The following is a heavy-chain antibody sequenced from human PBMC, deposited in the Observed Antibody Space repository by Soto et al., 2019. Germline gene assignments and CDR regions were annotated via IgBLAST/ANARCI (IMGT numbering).Heavy chain of an antibody. V-gene: IGHV4-31*03. J-gene: IGHJ3*01. CDR3: AREGYCTNGVCPTLDGVVN. CDR1: GGSISSGGYY. CDR2: IYYSGST. D-gene: IGHD2-8*01. Sequence: QVQLQESGPGLVKPSQTLSLTCTVSGGSISSGGYYWSWIRQHPGKGLEWIGYIYYSGSTYYNPSLKSRVTISVDTSKNQFSLKLSSVTAADTAVYYCAREGYCTNGVCPTLDGVVNWGQGTMVTVSS.